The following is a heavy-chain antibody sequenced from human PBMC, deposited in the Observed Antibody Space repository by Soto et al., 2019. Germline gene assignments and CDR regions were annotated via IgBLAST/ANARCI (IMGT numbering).Heavy chain of an antibody. CDR3: SRDNSDYVWGSYPHGCLDY. CDR1: GFTFSSYG. Sequence: GGSLSLSCAASGFTFSSYGMNWVRQAPGKGLEWVAEISYNGSNKYYADSVKVPFTISRNNSKNTLYLQMNSLRAEDTSVYYCSRDNSDYVWGSYPHGCLDYWGQGTLVTVSS. V-gene: IGHV3-33*01. CDR2: ISYNGSNK. J-gene: IGHJ4*02. D-gene: IGHD3-16*02.